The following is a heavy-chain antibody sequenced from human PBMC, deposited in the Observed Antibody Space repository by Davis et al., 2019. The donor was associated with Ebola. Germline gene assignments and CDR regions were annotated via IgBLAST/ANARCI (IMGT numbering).Heavy chain of an antibody. CDR3: ARYSREYYYGSGSYSNWLDP. J-gene: IGHJ5*02. D-gene: IGHD3-10*01. Sequence: SETLSLTCTVSGGSISSYYWSWIRQSPGKGLEWIGYVYNSGSTNYNPSLMSRVTMSQDTSKNQLSLKLSSVTAADTAMYYCARYSREYYYGSGSYSNWLDPWGQRTLVTVSS. CDR2: VYNSGST. V-gene: IGHV4-59*08. CDR1: GGSISSYY.